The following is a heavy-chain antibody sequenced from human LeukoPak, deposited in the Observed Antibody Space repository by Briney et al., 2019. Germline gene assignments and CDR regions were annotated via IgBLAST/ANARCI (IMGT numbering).Heavy chain of an antibody. J-gene: IGHJ4*02. V-gene: IGHV4-59*03. CDR3: AGYDFWSGYDRGY. CDR1: GGSINSYY. Sequence: PSETLSLTCTVSGGSINSYYWSWIRQPPGKGLEWIGYIYYGGSTNYNPSPKSRVTISVDTSKKQFSLKLTSVTAADTAVYYCAGYDFWSGYDRGYWGQGTLVTVSS. D-gene: IGHD3-3*01. CDR2: IYYGGST.